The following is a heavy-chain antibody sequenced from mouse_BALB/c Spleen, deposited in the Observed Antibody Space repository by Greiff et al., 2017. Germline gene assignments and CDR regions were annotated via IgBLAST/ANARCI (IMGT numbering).Heavy chain of an antibody. CDR2: IYPGDGDT. CDR1: GYTFTSYW. D-gene: IGHD4-1*01. J-gene: IGHJ2*01. Sequence: QVQLKQSGAELARPGASVKLSCKASGYTFTSYWMQWVKQRSGQGLEWIGAIYPGDGDTRYTQKFKGKATLTADKSSSTAYMQLSSLASEDSAVYYCARDWYYFDYWGQGTTLTVSS. V-gene: IGHV1-87*01. CDR3: ARDWYYFDY.